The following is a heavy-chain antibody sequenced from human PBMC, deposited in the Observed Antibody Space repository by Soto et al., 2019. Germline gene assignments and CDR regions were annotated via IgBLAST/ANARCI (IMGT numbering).Heavy chain of an antibody. CDR1: GFTFSSYG. CDR3: ARGSEGDREIYYYYYYMDV. CDR2: ISSSSSTI. J-gene: IGHJ6*03. V-gene: IGHV3-48*01. Sequence: PGGSLRLSCAASGFTFSSYGMHWVRQAPGKGLEWVSYISSSSSTIYYADSVKGRFTISRDNAKNSLYLQMNSLRAEDTAVYYCARGSEGDREIYYYYYYMDVWGKGTTVTVSS.